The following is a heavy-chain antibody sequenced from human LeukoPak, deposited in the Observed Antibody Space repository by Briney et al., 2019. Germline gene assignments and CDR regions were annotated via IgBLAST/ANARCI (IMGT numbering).Heavy chain of an antibody. CDR3: ARGGSAWDNPFDY. V-gene: IGHV1-2*02. D-gene: IGHD6-19*01. Sequence: ASVSVSCKASGYTFTGYYIHWVRQAPGQGREWMGWINPTSGGRKYAQKFQGRVTMTRDTSISTAYMELSRLRADDTAVFYCARGGSAWDNPFDYWGQGTLVTVSS. CDR2: INPTSGGR. J-gene: IGHJ4*02. CDR1: GYTFTGYY.